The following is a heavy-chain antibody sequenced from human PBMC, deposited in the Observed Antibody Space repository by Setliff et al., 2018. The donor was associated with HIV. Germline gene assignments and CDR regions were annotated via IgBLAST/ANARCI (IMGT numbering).Heavy chain of an antibody. V-gene: IGHV1-69*13. Sequence: SVKVSCKASGGTFSSYAISWVRQAPGQGLEWMGGIIPIFGTANYAQKFQGRVTITADESTSTAYMELRSLRSDDTAVYFCASARDSSLSEYYFDYWGQGTLVTVSS. CDR3: ASARDSSLSEYYFDY. D-gene: IGHD6-6*01. CDR1: GGTFSSYA. CDR2: IIPIFGTA. J-gene: IGHJ4*02.